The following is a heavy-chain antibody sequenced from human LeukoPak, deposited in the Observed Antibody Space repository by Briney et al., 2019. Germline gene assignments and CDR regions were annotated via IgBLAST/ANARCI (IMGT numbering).Heavy chain of an antibody. Sequence: GASVKVSCKASGYTFTSYGISWVRQAPGQGLEWMGWISANNGNTSYAQKLQGRVTMTTDTSTSTAYMELRSLRADDTAVYYCARDYDIVATRDLSFDYWGQGTLVTVSS. CDR1: GYTFTSYG. D-gene: IGHD5-12*01. CDR2: ISANNGNT. CDR3: ARDYDIVATRDLSFDY. J-gene: IGHJ4*02. V-gene: IGHV1-18*01.